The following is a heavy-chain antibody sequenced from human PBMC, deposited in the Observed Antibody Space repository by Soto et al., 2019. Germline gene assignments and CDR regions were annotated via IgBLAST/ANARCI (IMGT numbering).Heavy chain of an antibody. CDR2: INPNSDGT. J-gene: IGHJ6*02. V-gene: IGHV1-2*02. Sequence: ASVKVSCKASGYTFTGYYMHWVRQAPGQGLEWMGWINPNSDGTNYAQKFQGRVTMTRDTSISTAYMELSRLRSDDTAVYYCARGQEMATITNYYYYGMDVWGQGTTVTVSS. D-gene: IGHD5-12*01. CDR1: GYTFTGYY. CDR3: ARGQEMATITNYYYYGMDV.